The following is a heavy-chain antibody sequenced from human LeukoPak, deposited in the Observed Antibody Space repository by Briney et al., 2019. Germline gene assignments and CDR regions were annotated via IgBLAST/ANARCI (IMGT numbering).Heavy chain of an antibody. CDR1: GYMFTRYG. V-gene: IGHV1-69*13. D-gene: IGHD5-18*01. Sequence: SVKVSCKASGYMFTRYGISWVRQAPGQGLEWMGGIIPIFGTANYAQKFQGRVTITADESTSTAYMELSSLRSEDTAVYYCASGRSYGYGYWGQGTLVTVSS. J-gene: IGHJ4*02. CDR3: ASGRSYGYGY. CDR2: IIPIFGTA.